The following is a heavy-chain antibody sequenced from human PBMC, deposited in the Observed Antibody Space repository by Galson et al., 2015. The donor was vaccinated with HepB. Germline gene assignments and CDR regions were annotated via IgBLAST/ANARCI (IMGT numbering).Heavy chain of an antibody. J-gene: IGHJ4*02. V-gene: IGHV4-4*02. CDR3: ARRNVLGSGSYDY. Sequence: ETLSLTCTVSGTSTRSNYWWTWVRQPPEKGLEWIGEIFHTGTTHYKPSLKSRVTISVDKSKNHFSLNLTSVTAADTAVYYCARRNVLGSGSYDYWGQGSLVTVSS. D-gene: IGHD3-10*01. CDR2: IFHTGTT. CDR1: GTSTRSNYW.